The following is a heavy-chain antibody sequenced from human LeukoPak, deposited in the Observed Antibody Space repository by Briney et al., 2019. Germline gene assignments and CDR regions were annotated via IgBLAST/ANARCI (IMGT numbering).Heavy chain of an antibody. J-gene: IGHJ4*02. CDR2: TNSKGDNI. CDR1: GFTFSDHF. V-gene: IGHV3-11*04. Sequence: KSGGSLRLSCVGSGFTFSDHFMSWIRQVPGREPEWLSYTNSKGDNILYRDSVKGRFTISRDNAENSLYLQMNSLKAEDTAVYYCATSRVFDYWGQGALVIVSS. CDR3: ATSRVFDY.